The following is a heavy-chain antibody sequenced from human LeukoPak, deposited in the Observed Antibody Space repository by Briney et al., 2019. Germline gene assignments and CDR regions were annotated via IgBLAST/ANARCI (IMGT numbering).Heavy chain of an antibody. CDR2: IENDGSKK. V-gene: IGHV3-30*02. D-gene: IGHD3-10*01. Sequence: GGSLRLSCAASGFTLSSYGMHWVRQAPGKGLEWVAFIENDGSKKCQADSVKGRFTISRDNSKNTLFLQMNSLRPEDTAVYYCAKMGEELLWFGELFLDYWGQGTLVTVSS. CDR3: AKMGEELLWFGELFLDY. CDR1: GFTLSSYG. J-gene: IGHJ4*02.